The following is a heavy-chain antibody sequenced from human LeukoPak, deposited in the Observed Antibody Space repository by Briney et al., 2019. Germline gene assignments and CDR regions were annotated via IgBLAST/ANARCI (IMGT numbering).Heavy chain of an antibody. D-gene: IGHD3-3*01. CDR1: GFTSRSHA. Sequence: SGGSLRLSCAPSGFTSRSHAMSWVRQAPGKGVECVSAISGSGGSPYYAASVKGRFTISRDNSKNTLYLQMTSMRAEDTAVYYCAKDLLEWLSPSFDYWGQGTLVTVSS. J-gene: IGHJ4*02. CDR3: AKDLLEWLSPSFDY. CDR2: ISGSGGSP. V-gene: IGHV3-23*01.